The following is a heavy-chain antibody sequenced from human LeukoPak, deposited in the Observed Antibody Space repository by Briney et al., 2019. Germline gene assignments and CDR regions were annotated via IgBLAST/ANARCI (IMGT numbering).Heavy chain of an antibody. CDR3: ASGGYYDSSEPSVDY. J-gene: IGHJ4*02. CDR2: IYSGGTT. Sequence: HPGGSLRLSCAASGFTVSSNYMTWVRQALGKGLEWVSGIYSGGTTYYADSVKGRFTISRDNAKNSLYLQMNSLRAEDTAVYYCASGGYYDSSEPSVDYWGQGTLVTVSS. CDR1: GFTVSSNY. V-gene: IGHV3-53*01. D-gene: IGHD3-22*01.